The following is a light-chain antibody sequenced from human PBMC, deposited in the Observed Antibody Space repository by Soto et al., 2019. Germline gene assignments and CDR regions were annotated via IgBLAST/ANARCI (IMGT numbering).Light chain of an antibody. CDR2: GPS. V-gene: IGKV3-20*01. CDR1: QSISSSY. CDR3: QQYDSSPRT. J-gene: IGKJ1*01. Sequence: EIVLTQSPGTLSLSPGERATLSCRASQSISSSYLAWYQQKPGQAPRLLIYGPSSRATGIPDTFSGSGSGTDFTLTINRLEPEDFAVYYCQQYDSSPRTFGQGTKVEIK.